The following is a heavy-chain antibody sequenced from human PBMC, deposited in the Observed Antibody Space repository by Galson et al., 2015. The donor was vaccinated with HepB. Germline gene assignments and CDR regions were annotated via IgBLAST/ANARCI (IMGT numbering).Heavy chain of an antibody. Sequence: SLRLSCAASVFNFRTYGMSWVRQAPGKGLQWVSTINDSGGNTHYADSVKGRFTISRDNSKNTLYLHMNSLRAEDTAVYYCARDRRRMYYDFWSRTPDYYGMDVWGQGTTVTVSS. V-gene: IGHV3-23*01. CDR1: VFNFRTYG. D-gene: IGHD3-3*01. J-gene: IGHJ6*02. CDR2: INDSGGNT. CDR3: ARDRRRMYYDFWSRTPDYYGMDV.